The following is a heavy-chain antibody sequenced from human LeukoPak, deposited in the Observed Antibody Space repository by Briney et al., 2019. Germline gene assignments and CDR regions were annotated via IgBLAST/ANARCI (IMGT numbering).Heavy chain of an antibody. CDR2: SSGDEDSI. CDR1: GLTFKNFA. D-gene: IGHD6-19*01. V-gene: IGHV3-23*01. J-gene: IGHJ4*02. CDR3: TIDLMTGFSSGWHFAY. Sequence: GGSLRLSCAASGLTFKNFAMSWVRQAPGKGLEWLAVSSGDEDSIHYADSERGHFVISTDNSENTSYLHMSSLRAEDTAVYYCTIDLMTGFSSGWHFAYWGQGTLVTVSS.